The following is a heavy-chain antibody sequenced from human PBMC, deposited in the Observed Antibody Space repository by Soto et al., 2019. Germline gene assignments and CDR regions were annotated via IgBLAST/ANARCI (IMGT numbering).Heavy chain of an antibody. CDR2: INSDGGST. J-gene: IGHJ4*02. Sequence: GGSLRLLCAAFGLNFGDLWGHRVSQAPGKGLVWVSRINSDGGSTTYADSVKGRFTISRDNAKNTLYLQMNSLRAEDTDVYYCASSQWLVPGYWGQGTLVTVSS. CDR3: ASSQWLVPGY. D-gene: IGHD6-19*01. CDR1: GLNFGDLW. V-gene: IGHV3-74*01.